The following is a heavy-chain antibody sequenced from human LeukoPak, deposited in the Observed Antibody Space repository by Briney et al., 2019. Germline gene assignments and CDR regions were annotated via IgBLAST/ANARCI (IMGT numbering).Heavy chain of an antibody. CDR2: MNPNSGNT. V-gene: IGHV1-8*01. J-gene: IGHJ3*02. Sequence: ASVKVSCKASGYTFTSYDINWVRQATGQGLEWMGWMNPNSGNTGYAQKFQGRVTMTRNTSISTAYMELSSLRSEDTAVYYCASGVVTARSDAFDIWGQGTMVTVSS. CDR3: ASGVVTARSDAFDI. CDR1: GYTFTSYD. D-gene: IGHD2-21*02.